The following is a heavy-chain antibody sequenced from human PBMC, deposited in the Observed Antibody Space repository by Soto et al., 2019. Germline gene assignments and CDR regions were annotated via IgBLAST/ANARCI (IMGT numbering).Heavy chain of an antibody. CDR2: IYYSGST. Sequence: QVQLQESGPGLVKPSQTLSLTCTVSGGSISSGGYYWSWIRQHPGKGLEWIGYIYYSGSTYYNPSLKSRVTISVDTSKNQCLLNPSSVPAADTAVYSCTSSTTLTDFDYWGQGTLVTVFS. V-gene: IGHV4-31*03. D-gene: IGHD4-17*01. J-gene: IGHJ4*02. CDR3: TSSTTLTDFDY. CDR1: GGSISSGGYY.